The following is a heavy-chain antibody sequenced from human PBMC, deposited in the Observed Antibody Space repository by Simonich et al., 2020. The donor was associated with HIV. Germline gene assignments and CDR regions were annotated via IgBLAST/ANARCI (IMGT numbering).Heavy chain of an antibody. Sequence: QVQLQQWGAGLLKPSETLSLTCAVYGGSFSGYYWSWIRQPPGKGLEWIGEINHSGSTNNTPYLKSRVTISVDTSKNQFSLKLSSVTAADTAVYYCARGRRWAYYWGQGTLVTVSS. V-gene: IGHV4-34*01. D-gene: IGHD6-13*01. J-gene: IGHJ4*02. CDR3: ARGRRWAYY. CDR1: GGSFSGYY. CDR2: INHSGST.